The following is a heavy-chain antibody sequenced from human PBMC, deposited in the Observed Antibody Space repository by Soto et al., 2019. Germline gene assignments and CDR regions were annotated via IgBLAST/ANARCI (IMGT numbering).Heavy chain of an antibody. CDR1: GYTFTSYG. Sequence: ASVKVSCKASGYTFTSYGISWVRQAPGQGLEWMGWISAYNGNTNYAQKLQGRVTMTTDTSTSTAYMELRSLRSDDTAVYYCARDLKPLVYNWFDPWGQGTLVPVSS. CDR3: ARDLKPLVYNWFDP. J-gene: IGHJ5*02. V-gene: IGHV1-18*04. D-gene: IGHD6-6*01. CDR2: ISAYNGNT.